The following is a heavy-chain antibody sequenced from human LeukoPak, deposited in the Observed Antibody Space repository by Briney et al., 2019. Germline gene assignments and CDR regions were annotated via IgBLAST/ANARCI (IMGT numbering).Heavy chain of an antibody. CDR1: GGSFSGYY. D-gene: IGHD3-22*01. Sequence: PSETLSLTCAVYGGSFSGYYWSWIRQPPGKGLEWIGEINHSGSTNYNPSLKSRVTISVDTSKNQFSLKLSSVTAADTAVYYCARNPASDSGGYYYVGTDAFDIWGQGTMVTVSS. CDR3: ARNPASDSGGYYYVGTDAFDI. V-gene: IGHV4-34*01. J-gene: IGHJ3*02. CDR2: INHSGST.